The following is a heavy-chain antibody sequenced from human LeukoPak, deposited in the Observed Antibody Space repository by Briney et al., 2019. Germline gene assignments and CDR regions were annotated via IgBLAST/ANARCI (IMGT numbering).Heavy chain of an antibody. CDR1: GYTFTSYG. CDR3: ARDTPPPWTTGTTWETYYGMDV. D-gene: IGHD1-1*01. CDR2: ISAYNGNT. V-gene: IGHV1-18*01. Sequence: ASVKVSCKASGYTFTSYGISWVRQAPGQGLEWMGWISAYNGNTNYAQKLQGRVTMTTDTSTSTAYMELRSLRSDDTAVYYCARDTPPPWTTGTTWETYYGMDVWGQGTTVTVSS. J-gene: IGHJ6*02.